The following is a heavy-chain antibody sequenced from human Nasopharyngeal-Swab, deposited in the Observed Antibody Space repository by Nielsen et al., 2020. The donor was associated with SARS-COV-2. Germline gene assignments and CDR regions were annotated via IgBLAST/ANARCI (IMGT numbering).Heavy chain of an antibody. D-gene: IGHD3-3*02. Sequence: SETLSLTCTVSGASISGGGYYWSWIRQHPGKGLEWIGYIYHSGTTHYNPSLQSRLTMSVDTSKNQFSLQLMSVNAADTAVYYCARVSRIFTLNWFDPWGQGALVTVSS. J-gene: IGHJ5*02. CDR1: GASISGGGYY. V-gene: IGHV4-31*03. CDR2: IYHSGTT. CDR3: ARVSRIFTLNWFDP.